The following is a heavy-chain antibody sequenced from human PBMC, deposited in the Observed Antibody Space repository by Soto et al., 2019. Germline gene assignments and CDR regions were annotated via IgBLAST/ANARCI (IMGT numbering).Heavy chain of an antibody. Sequence: GGSLRLSCAASGFWFSSYAMSWVRQAPGKGLEWVSGISGSGGSEYYAVSVKGRFIVSRDNSKNTVSLQMESLRVEDTAVYFCAKGFGGQQLVQMDVWGQGTTVTVSS. D-gene: IGHD6-13*01. V-gene: IGHV3-23*01. CDR2: ISGSGGSE. CDR1: GFWFSSYA. J-gene: IGHJ6*02. CDR3: AKGFGGQQLVQMDV.